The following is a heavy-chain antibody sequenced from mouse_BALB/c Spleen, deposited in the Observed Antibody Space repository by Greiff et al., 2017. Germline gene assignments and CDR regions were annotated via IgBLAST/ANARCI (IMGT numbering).Heavy chain of an antibody. CDR2: IWGDGST. CDR1: GFSLTGYG. D-gene: IGHD2-14*01. J-gene: IGHJ4*01. Sequence: QVHVKQSGPGLVAPSQSLSITCTVSGFSLTGYGVNWVRQPPGKGLEWLGMIWGDGSTDYNSALKSRLSISKDNSKSQVFLKMNSLQTDDTARYYCARNGYDDYYAMDYWGQGTSVTVSS. V-gene: IGHV2-6-7*01. CDR3: ARNGYDDYYAMDY.